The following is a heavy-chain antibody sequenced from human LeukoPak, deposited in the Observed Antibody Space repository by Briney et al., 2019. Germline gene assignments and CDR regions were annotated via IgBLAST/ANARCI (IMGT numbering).Heavy chain of an antibody. V-gene: IGHV3-74*01. J-gene: IGHJ4*02. D-gene: IGHD2-8*01. CDR1: GFTFSSYW. CDR2: INSDGIST. Sequence: GGSLRLSCAASGFTFSSYWKHWVRQAPGKGLVLVSRINSDGISTSYADSVKGRFTISRDNAKNTLYAQMNSLRAEDTAVYYCARDLNGHYLNYWGQGTLGTVSS. CDR3: ARDLNGHYLNY.